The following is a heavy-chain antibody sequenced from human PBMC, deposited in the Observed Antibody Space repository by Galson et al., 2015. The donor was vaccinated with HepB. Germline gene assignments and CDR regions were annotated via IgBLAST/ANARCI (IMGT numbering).Heavy chain of an antibody. CDR2: ISAYNGNT. J-gene: IGHJ6*03. CDR3: ARGDCSGGSCYYYYYMDV. Sequence: SVKVSCKASGYTFTSYGISWVRQAPGQGLEWMGWISAYNGNTNYAQKLQGRVTMTTDTSTSTAYMELSSLRSEDTAVYYCARGDCSGGSCYYYYYMDVWGKGTTVTVSS. D-gene: IGHD2-15*01. V-gene: IGHV1-18*01. CDR1: GYTFTSYG.